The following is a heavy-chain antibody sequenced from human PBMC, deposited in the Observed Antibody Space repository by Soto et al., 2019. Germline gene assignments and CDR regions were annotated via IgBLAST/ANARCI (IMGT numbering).Heavy chain of an antibody. V-gene: IGHV4-4*07. Sequence: SETLSLTCTISGGSLNSSYWSWIRQAPGKGLEWIGRIYARGVTNYNPSLKSRVTMSGDPSRNQFSLRLTSVTVADTAVYYCAKSSGYDSFYYGMDIWGRGTTVTVSS. J-gene: IGHJ6*02. CDR2: IYARGVT. CDR1: GGSLNSSY. D-gene: IGHD5-18*01. CDR3: AKSSGYDSFYYGMDI.